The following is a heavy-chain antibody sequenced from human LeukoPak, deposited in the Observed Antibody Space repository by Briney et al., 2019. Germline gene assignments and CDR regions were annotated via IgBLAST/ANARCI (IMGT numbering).Heavy chain of an antibody. V-gene: IGHV4-39*07. Sequence: SETLSLTCTVSGDSIITSSHYWGWIRQPPGKGPEWIACIYYRGSTYYNSSLKGRVTISVDTSKNQVSLRLSSVTAADTALYYCARGGISMSRGWFDPWGQGTLVTVSS. CDR1: GDSIITSSHY. D-gene: IGHD3-10*02. CDR2: IYYRGST. CDR3: ARGGISMSRGWFDP. J-gene: IGHJ5*02.